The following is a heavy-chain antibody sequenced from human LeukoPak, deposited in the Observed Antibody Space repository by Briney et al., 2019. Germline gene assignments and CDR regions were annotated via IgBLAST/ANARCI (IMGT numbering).Heavy chain of an antibody. J-gene: IGHJ4*02. V-gene: IGHV1-69*04. CDR3: ARDSYDSSGYTDY. CDR1: GGTFSSYA. Sequence: GASVKVSCKASGGTFSSYAISWVRQAPGQGLEWMGRIIPILGIANYAQKFQGRVTITADKSTSTAYMELSSLRSEDTAVYYCARDSYDSSGYTDYWGQGTLVTVSS. CDR2: IIPILGIA. D-gene: IGHD3-22*01.